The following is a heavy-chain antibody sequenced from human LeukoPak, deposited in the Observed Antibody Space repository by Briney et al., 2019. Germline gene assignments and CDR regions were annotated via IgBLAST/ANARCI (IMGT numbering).Heavy chain of an antibody. V-gene: IGHV3-33*01. Sequence: GGSLRLSCAASGFTFSSYGMHWVRQAPGKGLEWVALIWYDGTNKYYADSVTGRFTISRDSSKNTLYLQMNNLRAEDTAVYYCARGPYYYDISGSPRGDYWGQGTLVTVSS. CDR2: IWYDGTNK. CDR1: GFTFSSYG. CDR3: ARGPYYYDISGSPRGDY. J-gene: IGHJ4*02. D-gene: IGHD3-22*01.